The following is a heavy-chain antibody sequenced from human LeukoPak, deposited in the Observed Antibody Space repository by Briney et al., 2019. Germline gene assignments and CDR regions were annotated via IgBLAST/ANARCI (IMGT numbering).Heavy chain of an antibody. CDR1: GLTFSSYG. Sequence: GGSLRLSCAASGLTFSSYGMHWVRQAPGKGLEWVAVIWYDGSNKYYADSVKGRFTISRDNSKNTLYLQMNSLRAEDTAVYHCARAWPNTWNDYWGQGTLVTVSS. CDR3: ARAWPNTWNDY. V-gene: IGHV3-33*01. CDR2: IWYDGSNK. J-gene: IGHJ4*02. D-gene: IGHD1-1*01.